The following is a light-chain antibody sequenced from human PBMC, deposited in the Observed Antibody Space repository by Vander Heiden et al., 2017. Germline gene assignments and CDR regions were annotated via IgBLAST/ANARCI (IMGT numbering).Light chain of an antibody. CDR2: SKN. V-gene: IGLV1-44*01. J-gene: IGLJ3*02. CDR1: NSNIGRNA. CDR3: ETWDDNLNGWV. Sequence: QSVLTPPPSASATPGQRVTIACSGSNSNIGRNAGNWYQQLPGTAPKLLIYSKNQRPSGVPDRFSGSKSGASASLDISGLQSEDEADYYCETWDDNLNGWVFGGGTRLTVL.